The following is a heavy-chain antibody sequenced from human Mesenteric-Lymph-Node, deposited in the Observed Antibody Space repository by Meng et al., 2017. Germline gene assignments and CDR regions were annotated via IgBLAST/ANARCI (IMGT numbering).Heavy chain of an antibody. CDR1: GFTFSSYS. CDR2: ISSSSSYI. V-gene: IGHV3-21*01. CDR3: ARDEGGYNYFDY. D-gene: IGHD5-12*01. J-gene: IGHJ4*02. Sequence: GESLKISCAASGFTFSSYSMNWVRQAPGKGLEWVSSISSSSSYIYYADSVKGRFTISRDNAKNSLYLQMNSLRAEDTAVYYCARDEGGYNYFDYWGQGTLVTVSS.